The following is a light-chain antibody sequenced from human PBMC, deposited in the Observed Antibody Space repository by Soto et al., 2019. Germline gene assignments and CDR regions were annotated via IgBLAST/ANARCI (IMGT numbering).Light chain of an antibody. CDR3: QQRSNWPPIT. J-gene: IGKJ5*01. CDR1: QSVSSN. CDR2: DAS. V-gene: IGKV3-11*01. Sequence: EIVLTQSPATLSLSPGERATLSCRASQSVSSNLAWYQQKPGQAPRLLIYDASNSATGIPARFSGSGSGTDLTRTISSLEPEDFAVYYCQQRSNWPPITFGQGTRLEIK.